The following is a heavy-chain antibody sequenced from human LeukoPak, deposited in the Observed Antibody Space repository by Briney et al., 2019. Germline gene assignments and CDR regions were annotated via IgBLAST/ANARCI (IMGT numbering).Heavy chain of an antibody. CDR2: ISAYNGNT. V-gene: IGHV1-18*01. D-gene: IGHD2-2*01. Sequence: ASVKVTCKASGYTFTSYGISWVRQAPGQGLEWMGWISAYNGNTNYAQKLQGRVTMTTDTSTSTAYMELRSLRSDDTAVYYCARDQEVPAANDAFDIWGQGTMVTVSS. CDR3: ARDQEVPAANDAFDI. J-gene: IGHJ3*02. CDR1: GYTFTSYG.